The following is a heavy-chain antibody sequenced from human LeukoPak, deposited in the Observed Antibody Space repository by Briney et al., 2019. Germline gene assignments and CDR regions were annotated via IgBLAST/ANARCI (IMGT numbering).Heavy chain of an antibody. D-gene: IGHD3-3*01. CDR1: GGSISNYY. CDR2: TYYSGTT. J-gene: IGHJ4*02. V-gene: IGHV4-59*08. Sequence: ASETLSLTCTVSGGSISNYYWSWIRQPPGKGLECIGYTYYSGTTNYNPSLKSRVTISVDTSKNQFSLKLSSVTAADTAVYYCARGIWSGYPRLDYWGQGTLVTVSS. CDR3: ARGIWSGYPRLDY.